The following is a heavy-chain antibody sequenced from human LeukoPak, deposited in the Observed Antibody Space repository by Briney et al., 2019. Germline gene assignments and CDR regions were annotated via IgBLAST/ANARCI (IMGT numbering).Heavy chain of an antibody. V-gene: IGHV4-30-2*01. CDR2: IYHSGST. CDR1: GGSISSGGYY. J-gene: IGHJ4*02. CDR3: ARGREHYYGSGTHYNPFDY. D-gene: IGHD3-10*01. Sequence: PSQTLSLTCTVSGGSISSGGYYWSWIRQPPGKGLEWIGYIYHSGSTYYNPSLKSRVTISVDMSKNQVSLKLNSVTAADTAVYYCARGREHYYGSGTHYNPFDYWGQGTLVTVSS.